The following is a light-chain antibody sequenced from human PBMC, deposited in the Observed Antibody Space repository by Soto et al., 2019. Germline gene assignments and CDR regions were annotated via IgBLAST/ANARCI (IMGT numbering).Light chain of an antibody. CDR3: SSYTSSSLYV. Sequence: QSALTQPASVSGSPGQSITISCTGTSSDVGGYNYVSWYQQHPGKAPKLMIYDVSNRPSGVSNRFSGSKSGNTASLTISGXQAEDEADYYCSSYTSSSLYVFGTGTKLTVL. J-gene: IGLJ1*01. CDR2: DVS. V-gene: IGLV2-14*01. CDR1: SSDVGGYNY.